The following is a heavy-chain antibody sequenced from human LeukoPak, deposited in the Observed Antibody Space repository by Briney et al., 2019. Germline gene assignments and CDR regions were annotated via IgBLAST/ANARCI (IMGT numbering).Heavy chain of an antibody. D-gene: IGHD6-19*01. J-gene: IGHJ4*02. CDR1: SVSLTNYY. Sequence: SETLSLTCTVSSVSLTNYYWSWIRQPPGKGLEWIGYIFFSGTTNYNPSLKSRVTISVDTSKNQFSLKMTSVTAADTAVYFCARVGSGGAWFDFWAQGTLVTVSS. CDR2: IFFSGTT. CDR3: ARVGSGGAWFDF. V-gene: IGHV4-59*01.